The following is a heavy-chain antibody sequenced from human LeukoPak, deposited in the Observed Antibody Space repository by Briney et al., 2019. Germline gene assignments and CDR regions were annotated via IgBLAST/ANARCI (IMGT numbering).Heavy chain of an antibody. D-gene: IGHD6-13*01. Sequence: GGSLRLSCAASGFTFSSYWMSWVRQAPGKGLEWVANIKRDGSEKYYVDSVKGRFTISRDNAKHSLYLQLNCLRAEDTAVYYCARVRQQLEVGGVDYYYMDVWGKGTTVTVSS. CDR1: GFTFSSYW. J-gene: IGHJ6*03. CDR3: ARVRQQLEVGGVDYYYMDV. CDR2: IKRDGSEK. V-gene: IGHV3-7*01.